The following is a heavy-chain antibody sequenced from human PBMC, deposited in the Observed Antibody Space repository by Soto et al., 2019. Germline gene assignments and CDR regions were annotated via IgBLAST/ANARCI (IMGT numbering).Heavy chain of an antibody. V-gene: IGHV3-30*18. CDR1: GFTFSSYG. CDR3: AKVPKLYQYYFDY. J-gene: IGHJ4*02. Sequence: GGSLRLSCAASGFTFSSYGMHWVRQAPGKGLEWVAVISYDGSNKYYADSVKGRFTISRDNSKNTLYLQMNSLRAEDTAVYYCAKVPKLYQYYFDYWGQGTLVTVSS. CDR2: ISYDGSNK.